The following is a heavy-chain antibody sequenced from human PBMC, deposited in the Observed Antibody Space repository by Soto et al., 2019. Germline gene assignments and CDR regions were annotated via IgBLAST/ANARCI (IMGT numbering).Heavy chain of an antibody. Sequence: QVHLVQSGAEVKMPGASVKVSCKASAYTSTLYGITWVRQAPGQGLEWMGWIRAHNGETKFAQKLQDRVTMNKEQYSRTVFMDLRTLTSDDTAVYYCATALGTSGWFDYWGQGTLVTVPA. J-gene: IGHJ4*02. CDR1: AYTSTLYG. CDR2: IRAHNGET. V-gene: IGHV1-18*01. D-gene: IGHD6-19*01. CDR3: ATALGTSGWFDY.